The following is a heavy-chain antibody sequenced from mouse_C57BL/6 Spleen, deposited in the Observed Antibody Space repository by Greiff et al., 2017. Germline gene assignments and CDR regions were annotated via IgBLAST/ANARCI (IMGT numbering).Heavy chain of an antibody. D-gene: IGHD1-1*01. V-gene: IGHV1-81*01. CDR2: IYPRSGNT. CDR1: GYTFTSYG. Sequence: QVQLQQSGAELARPGASVKLSCKASGYTFTSYGISWVKQRTGQGLEWIGEIYPRSGNTYYNEKFKGKATLTADQSSSTAYMGLRSLTSEDSAVYFCARSRTTVVAHFDYWGQGTTLTVSS. CDR3: ARSRTTVVAHFDY. J-gene: IGHJ2*01.